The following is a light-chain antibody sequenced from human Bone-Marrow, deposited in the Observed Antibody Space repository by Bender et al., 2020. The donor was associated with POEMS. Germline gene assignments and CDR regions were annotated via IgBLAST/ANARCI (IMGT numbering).Light chain of an antibody. Sequence: SYVLTQSPSVSVAPGKTARLTCGGSNLGTYSVQWYQRKSGQAPVLVVSDATGRPSGIPERFSGSNSGTMATLTVKSVGVGDEADYYCQVWDSSSLVFGGGTRLTVL. CDR3: QVWDSSSLV. V-gene: IGLV3-21*03. CDR2: DAT. CDR1: NLGTYS. J-gene: IGLJ2*01.